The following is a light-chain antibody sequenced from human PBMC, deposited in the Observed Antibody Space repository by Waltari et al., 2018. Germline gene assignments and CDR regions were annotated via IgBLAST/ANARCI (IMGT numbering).Light chain of an antibody. CDR3: QHYVNLPAT. CDR1: QRVRRA. CDR2: AAS. Sequence: RASQRVRRALAWYQPKPGQAPRLLIYAASTRATGVPDRFSGSESGTDFSLTISRLDPEDFAVYYCQHYVNLPATFGQGTKVEI. V-gene: IGKV3-20*01. J-gene: IGKJ1*01.